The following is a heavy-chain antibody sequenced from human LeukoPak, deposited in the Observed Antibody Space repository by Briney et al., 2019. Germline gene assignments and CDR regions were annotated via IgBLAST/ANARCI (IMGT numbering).Heavy chain of an antibody. CDR2: INSDGSST. Sequence: SGGSLRLSCAASGFTFSSYWMHWVRQAPGKGLVWVSRINSDGSSTSYADSVKGRFTISRDNARNTLYLQMNSLRAEDTAVYYCAPRDDYGDYAYWGQGTLVTVSS. J-gene: IGHJ4*02. D-gene: IGHD4-17*01. V-gene: IGHV3-74*01. CDR3: APRDDYGDYAY. CDR1: GFTFSSYW.